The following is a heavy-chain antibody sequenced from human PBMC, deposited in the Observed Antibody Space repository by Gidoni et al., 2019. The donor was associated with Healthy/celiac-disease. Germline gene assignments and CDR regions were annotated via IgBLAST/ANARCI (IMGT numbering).Heavy chain of an antibody. CDR2: IKQDGSEK. CDR1: GFTFSSYW. J-gene: IGHJ6*03. Sequence: LVQPGGSLRLSCAASGFTFSSYWMSWVRQAPGKGLEWVANIKQDGSEKYYVDSVKGRFTISRDNAKNSLYLQMNSLRAEDTAVYYCARENGITIFGVARPYYYYYMDVWGKGTTVTVSS. D-gene: IGHD3-3*01. V-gene: IGHV3-7*01. CDR3: ARENGITIFGVARPYYYYYMDV.